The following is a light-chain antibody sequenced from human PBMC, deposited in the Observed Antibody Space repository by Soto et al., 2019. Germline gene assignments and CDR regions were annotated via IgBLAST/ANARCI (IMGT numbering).Light chain of an antibody. CDR3: SSYTSSSTSVI. CDR1: DSNSGSNY. J-gene: IGLJ2*01. Sequence: QSVLTQPPSASGTPGQRVTISCSGSDSNSGSNYVSWYQQHPGKAPKLMIYEVSNRPSGVSNRFSGSKSGNTASLTISGLQAEDEADYYCSSYTSSSTSVIFGGGTKLTVL. V-gene: IGLV2-14*01. CDR2: EVS.